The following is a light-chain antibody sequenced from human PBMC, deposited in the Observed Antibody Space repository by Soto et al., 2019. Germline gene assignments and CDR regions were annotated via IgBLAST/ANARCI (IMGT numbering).Light chain of an antibody. Sequence: EIVLTQSPATLSLSPGERATLSCRASQSVSSNLAWYQQKVGQAPRLLIYDAFNRATGIPARFSGSGSGTDFTLTISNLEPEDFAVYYCQQRSSWPTFGQGTKLEIK. CDR3: QQRSSWPT. V-gene: IGKV3-11*01. CDR2: DAF. J-gene: IGKJ2*01. CDR1: QSVSSN.